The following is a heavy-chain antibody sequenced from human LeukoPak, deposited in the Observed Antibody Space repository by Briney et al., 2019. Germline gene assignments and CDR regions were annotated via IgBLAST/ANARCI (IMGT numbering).Heavy chain of an antibody. D-gene: IGHD2-15*01. CDR3: ARGSPALGYCSGGNCYSGWFDP. J-gene: IGHJ5*02. V-gene: IGHV4-34*01. CDR2: INHSGST. Sequence: SETLSLTCAVYGGSFSGYYWSWIRQPPGKGLEWIGEINHSGSTNYNPSLKSRVTISVDTSKNQFSLKLSSVTAADTAVYYCARGSPALGYCSGGNCYSGWFDPWGQGTLVTVSS. CDR1: GGSFSGYY.